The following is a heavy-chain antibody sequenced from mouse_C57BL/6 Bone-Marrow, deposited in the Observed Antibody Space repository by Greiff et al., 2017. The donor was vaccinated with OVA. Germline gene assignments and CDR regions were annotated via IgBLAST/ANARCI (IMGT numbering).Heavy chain of an antibody. CDR2: IDPENGDT. Sequence: EVQLQQSGAELVRPGASVKLSCTASGFNIKDDYMHWVKQRPEQGLEWIGWIDPENGDTEYASKFQGKATITADTSSNTAYLQLSSLTSEDTAVYYCARRRIPDAMDYWGQGTSVTVSS. CDR3: ARRRIPDAMDY. J-gene: IGHJ4*01. CDR1: GFNIKDDY. V-gene: IGHV14-4*01.